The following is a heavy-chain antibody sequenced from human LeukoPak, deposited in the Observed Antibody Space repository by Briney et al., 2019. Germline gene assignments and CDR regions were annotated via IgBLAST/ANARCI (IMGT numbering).Heavy chain of an antibody. D-gene: IGHD4-17*01. J-gene: IGHJ4*02. V-gene: IGHV3-23*01. CDR2: ISASGGGT. CDR1: GFTFSSYA. Sequence: PGGSLRLSCAASGFTFSSYAMSWVRQAPGKGLEWASRISASGGGTYYADSMKGRFTISRDSSKNTLYLQMNSLRAEDTAIYYCAKNLESYGDSATDYWGQGTLVTVSS. CDR3: AKNLESYGDSATDY.